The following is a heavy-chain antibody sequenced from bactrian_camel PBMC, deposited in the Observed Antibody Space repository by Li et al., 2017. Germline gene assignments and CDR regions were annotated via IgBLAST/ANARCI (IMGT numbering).Heavy chain of an antibody. CDR2: IESDGTT. V-gene: IGHV3S53*01. D-gene: IGHD3*01. CDR3: AAPYVDLSAMETLSAMSSGRDFGY. CDR1: SAIPNFDS. Sequence: HVQLVESGGGSAQAGGSLRLSCSAMTSAIPNFDSMGWFREGPGKGREGVAAIESDGTTTYADSVKGQFTISKGYGKNVLYLQMNDLKPEDTAMYYCAAPYVDLSAMETLSAMSSGRDFGYWGQGTQVTVS. J-gene: IGHJ6*01.